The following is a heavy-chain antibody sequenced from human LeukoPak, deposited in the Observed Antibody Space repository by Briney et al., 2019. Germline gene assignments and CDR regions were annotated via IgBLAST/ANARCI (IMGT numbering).Heavy chain of an antibody. Sequence: ASVKVSCKASGGTFSSYAISWVRQAPGQGLEWMGGIIPIFGTANYAQKFQGRVTITADESTSTAYMELSSLRSEDTAVYYCARDGWGTPDHDAFDIWGQGTMVTVSS. CDR1: GGTFSSYA. J-gene: IGHJ3*02. CDR3: ARDGWGTPDHDAFDI. V-gene: IGHV1-69*13. CDR2: IIPIFGTA. D-gene: IGHD2-8*02.